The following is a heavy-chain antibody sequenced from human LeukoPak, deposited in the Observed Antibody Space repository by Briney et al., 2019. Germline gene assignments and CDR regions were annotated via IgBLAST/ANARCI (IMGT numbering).Heavy chain of an antibody. CDR1: GGSISSYY. J-gene: IGHJ6*03. Sequence: PSETLSLTCTVSGGSISSYYWSWLRQPAGKGLEWVGRIYTTGSTNYNPSLKSRVTMSVDTSTNQFSLKLSSVTAADTAVYYCARVEYSSSSGYYFYMDVWGKGTTVTVSS. V-gene: IGHV4-4*07. CDR3: ARVEYSSSSGYYFYMDV. D-gene: IGHD6-6*01. CDR2: IYTTGST.